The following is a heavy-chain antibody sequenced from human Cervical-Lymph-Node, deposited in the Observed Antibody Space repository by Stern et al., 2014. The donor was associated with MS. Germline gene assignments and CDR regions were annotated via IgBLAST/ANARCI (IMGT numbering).Heavy chain of an antibody. J-gene: IGHJ4*02. Sequence: EVQLVESGAEVKKPGESLKISCKGSGYSFTRYWIGWVRQAPGKGLEWVGPIYPGGSDTQYSPVFQSKATTSTNTSDSTAYMLKSSLKASDAAMYSCARHSERSFDYWGQGTLVTVSS. CDR2: IYPGGSDT. CDR3: ARHSERSFDY. V-gene: IGHV5-51*01. D-gene: IGHD1-1*01. CDR1: GYSFTRYW.